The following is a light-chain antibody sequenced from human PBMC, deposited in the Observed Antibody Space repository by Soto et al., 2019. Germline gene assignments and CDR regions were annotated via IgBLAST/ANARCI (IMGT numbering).Light chain of an antibody. Sequence: EIVMTQSPATLSVSPGERATLSCRASQSVSSNLALYQQKPGQAPRLLIYGASSRATGIPVRFSGSGSGTDFTLTISSLQPEDFATYYCQQSYSTLTFGQGTKVDIK. J-gene: IGKJ1*01. V-gene: IGKV3-15*01. CDR3: QQSYSTLT. CDR2: GAS. CDR1: QSVSSN.